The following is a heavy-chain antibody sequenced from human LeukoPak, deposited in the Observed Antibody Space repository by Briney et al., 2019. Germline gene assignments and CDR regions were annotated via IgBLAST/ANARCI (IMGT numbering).Heavy chain of an antibody. CDR3: ARDPGRDGYNQDY. D-gene: IGHD5-12*01. J-gene: IGHJ4*02. V-gene: IGHV1-18*01. CDR2: ISAYNGNT. CDR1: GYTFINYG. Sequence: ASVKVSCKASGYTFINYGISWVRQAPGQGLEWMGWISAYNGNTNYAPKLQGRVTVTTDISTSTAYMELRSLTSDDTAVYYCARDPGRDGYNQDYWGQGTLVTVSS.